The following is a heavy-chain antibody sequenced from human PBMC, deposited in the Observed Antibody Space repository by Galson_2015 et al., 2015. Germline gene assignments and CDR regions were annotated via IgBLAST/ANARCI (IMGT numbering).Heavy chain of an antibody. CDR1: GFSLSTSGVG. CDR2: IYWNDDK. V-gene: IGHV2-5*01. CDR3: AHRGPYCSSTSCYNYMDV. Sequence: PALVKPTQTLTLTCTFSGFSLSTSGVGVGWIRQPPGKALEWLALIYWNDDKRYSPSLKSRLTITKDTSKNQVVLTMTNMDPVDTATYYCAHRGPYCSSTSCYNYMDVWGKGTTVTVSS. D-gene: IGHD2-2*01. J-gene: IGHJ6*03.